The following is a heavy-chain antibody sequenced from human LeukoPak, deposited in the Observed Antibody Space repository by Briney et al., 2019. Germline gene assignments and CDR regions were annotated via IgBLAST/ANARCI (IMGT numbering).Heavy chain of an antibody. J-gene: IGHJ5*02. D-gene: IGHD1-1*01. CDR1: GFSLSTTTMG. V-gene: IGHV2-5*01. Sequence: SGPTLVKPTQTLTLTCTFSGFSLSTTTMGVGWIRQPPGKALEWLALIFWNDDKRYSPSLTSRLIVIKDTSKNQVVLTMTNMDPVDTATYFCAHIVLEDNWFDPWGQGTLVTVSS. CDR3: AHIVLEDNWFDP. CDR2: IFWNDDK.